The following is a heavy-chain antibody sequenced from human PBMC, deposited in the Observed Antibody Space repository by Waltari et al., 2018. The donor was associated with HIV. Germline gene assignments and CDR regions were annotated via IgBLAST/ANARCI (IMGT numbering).Heavy chain of an antibody. Sequence: QVRLHQWGAGLLKPSDTLSLTCAVYGASLSGYYWAWFRQPPGKGLQWIGDSDDSGSVHHDPSLKSRVAMSVDTYKNQFSLKLRSVTAADTAVYYCAKKDLFGGTRGWFDPWGQGTSVVVSS. CDR1: GASLSGYY. J-gene: IGHJ5*02. D-gene: IGHD3-10*01. V-gene: IGHV4-34*01. CDR3: AKKDLFGGTRGWFDP. CDR2: SDDSGSV.